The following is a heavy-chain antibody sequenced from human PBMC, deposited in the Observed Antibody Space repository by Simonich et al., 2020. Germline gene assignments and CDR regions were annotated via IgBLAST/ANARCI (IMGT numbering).Heavy chain of an antibody. V-gene: IGHV3-21*01. J-gene: IGHJ4*02. CDR2: ISSSSSYI. Sequence: EVQLVESGGGLVKPGGSLRLSCAASGFTFSSYSMNCVRQAPGKGLEGVTSISSSSSYIYYADSVKGRFTISRDNAKNSLYLQMNSLRAEDTAVYYCARNAAGDYWGQGTLVTVSS. CDR1: GFTFSSYS. CDR3: ARNAAGDY. D-gene: IGHD6-13*01.